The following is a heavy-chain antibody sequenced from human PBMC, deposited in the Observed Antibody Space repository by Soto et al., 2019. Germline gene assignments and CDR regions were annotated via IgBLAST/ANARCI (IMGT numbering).Heavy chain of an antibody. V-gene: IGHV3-30*18. CDR3: AKEKDSAWYYFDS. CDR2: ISYDGSNK. CDR1: GFTFSSYG. Sequence: LSLSCAASGFTFSSYGMHWVRQAPGKGLEGVAIISYDGSNKYYADSVKGRFTISRDDSKNTLYLQMNSLRVEDTAVYYCAKEKDSAWYYFDSWGQGALVTVSS. J-gene: IGHJ4*02. D-gene: IGHD6-19*01.